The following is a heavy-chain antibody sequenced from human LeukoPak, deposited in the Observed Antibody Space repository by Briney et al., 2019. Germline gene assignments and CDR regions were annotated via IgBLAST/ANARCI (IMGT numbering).Heavy chain of an antibody. CDR3: ARERQGRFFDL. Sequence: GGSLRLSCAASGFTFSSYWMYWVRQAPGRGLVWVSRINSDGSGTRYADSVKGRFTTSRDNAKNTLYLQMNTLRAEDTAVYYCARERQGRFFDLWGRGTLVTVSS. CDR2: INSDGSGT. V-gene: IGHV3-74*01. CDR1: GFTFSSYW. J-gene: IGHJ2*01.